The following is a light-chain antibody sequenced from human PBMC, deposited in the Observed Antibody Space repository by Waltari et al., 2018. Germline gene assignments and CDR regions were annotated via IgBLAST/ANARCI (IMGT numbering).Light chain of an antibody. CDR2: EDN. Sequence: FMLTQPHSVSESPGKTVTISCTGSSGGIASNCLQWDQQRPGSAPTTVIYEDNQRPSGVPDRVSGSIDSSSNSASLTISGLKTEDEADYYGQSYDSRKQKVFGTGTKVTVL. CDR1: SGGIASNC. V-gene: IGLV6-57*02. J-gene: IGLJ1*01. CDR3: QSYDSRKQKV.